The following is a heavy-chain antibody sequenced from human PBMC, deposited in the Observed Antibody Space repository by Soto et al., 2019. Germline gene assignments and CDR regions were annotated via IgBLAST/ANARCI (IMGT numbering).Heavy chain of an antibody. V-gene: IGHV3-23*01. CDR2: ISGSGGST. J-gene: IGHJ4*02. D-gene: IGHD2-15*01. Sequence: GGSLRLSCAASGFTFSSYAMSWVRQAPGKGLEWVSAISGSGGSTYYADSVKGRFTISRDNSKNTLYLQMNSLRTEDTAVYYCAKTRVRVAAPYYFDYWGQGTLVTVSS. CDR1: GFTFSSYA. CDR3: AKTRVRVAAPYYFDY.